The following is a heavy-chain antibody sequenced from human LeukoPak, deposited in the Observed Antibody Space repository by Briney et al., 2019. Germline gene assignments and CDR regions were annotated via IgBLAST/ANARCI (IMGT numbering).Heavy chain of an antibody. CDR2: INTNTVNP. CDR3: ARAYQRLGQLSLPDS. Sequence: ASVKVSCKASGYTFTTYAMNWVRQAPGQGLEWMGWINTNTVNPTYAQGFTGRFVFSLDTSVSTAYLQISSLKAEDTAVYYCARAYQRLGQLSLPDSWGQGTLVTVSS. D-gene: IGHD3-16*02. CDR1: GYTFTTYA. V-gene: IGHV7-4-1*02. J-gene: IGHJ5*01.